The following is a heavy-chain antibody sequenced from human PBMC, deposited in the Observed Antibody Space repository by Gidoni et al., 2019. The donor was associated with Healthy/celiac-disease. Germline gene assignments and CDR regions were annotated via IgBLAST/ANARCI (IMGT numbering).Heavy chain of an antibody. V-gene: IGHV3-30-3*01. CDR3: ARDRFYGMDV. Sequence: QVQLVESGGGVVQPGRSLRLSCAASGFTFSSYAMHWFRQAPGKGLEWVAVISYDGSNKYYADSVKGRFTISRDNSKNTLYLQMNSLRAEDTAVYYCARDRFYGMDVWGQGTTVTVSS. CDR1: GFTFSSYA. CDR2: ISYDGSNK. J-gene: IGHJ6*02.